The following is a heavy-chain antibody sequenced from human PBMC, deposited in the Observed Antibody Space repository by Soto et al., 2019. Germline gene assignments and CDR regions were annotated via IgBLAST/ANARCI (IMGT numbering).Heavy chain of an antibody. D-gene: IGHD6-13*01. Sequence: ASVKVSCKASGYTFTGYYMHWVRQAPGQGLEWMGWINPNSGGTNYAQKFQGWVTMTRDTSISTAYMELSRLRSDDTAVYYCARDRIAAAGWSHGMDVWGQGTTVTVSS. CDR3: ARDRIAAAGWSHGMDV. V-gene: IGHV1-2*04. CDR1: GYTFTGYY. CDR2: INPNSGGT. J-gene: IGHJ6*02.